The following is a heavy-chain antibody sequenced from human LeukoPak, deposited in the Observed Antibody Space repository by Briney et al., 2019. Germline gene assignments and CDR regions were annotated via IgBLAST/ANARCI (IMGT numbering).Heavy chain of an antibody. CDR3: ARDRSDGFDY. Sequence: GGSLRLSCAASGFTVSSDSMSWVRQAPGKGLEWVSVLYSGGNTYYADSVKGRFTISRDNSKNTLYLQMNSLRTEDTAVYYCARDRSDGFDYWGQGTLVTVSS. J-gene: IGHJ4*02. V-gene: IGHV3-53*01. CDR2: LYSGGNT. CDR1: GFTVSSDS.